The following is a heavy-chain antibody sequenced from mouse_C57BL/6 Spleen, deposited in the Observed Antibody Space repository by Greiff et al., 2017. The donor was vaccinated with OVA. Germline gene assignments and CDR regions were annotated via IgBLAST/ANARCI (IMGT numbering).Heavy chain of an antibody. CDR2: IDPSDSYT. J-gene: IGHJ3*01. V-gene: IGHV1-69*01. CDR3: AREGPFAY. Sequence: QVQLQQPGAELVMPGASVKLSCKASGSTFTSYWMHWVKQRPGQGLEWIGEIDPSDSYTNYNQKFKGKSTLTVDKSSSTACMQLSSLTSEDSAVYYCAREGPFAYWGQGTLVTVSA. CDR1: GSTFTSYW.